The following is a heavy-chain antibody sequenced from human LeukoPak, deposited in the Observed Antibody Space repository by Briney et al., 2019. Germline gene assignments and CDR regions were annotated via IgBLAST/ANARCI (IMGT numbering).Heavy chain of an antibody. J-gene: IGHJ6*03. CDR2: IWYGGSNK. V-gene: IGHV3-33*08. CDR1: GFTFSSYG. CDR3: ARAGGYYYRWGTDYMDV. D-gene: IGHD3-3*01. Sequence: GGSLRLSCAASGFTFSSYGMHWVRQAPGKGPEWVAVIWYGGSNKYYADSVKGRFTISRDNSKKTLYLQMNSLRSDDTAVYYCARAGGYYYRWGTDYMDVWGKGTTVTVSS.